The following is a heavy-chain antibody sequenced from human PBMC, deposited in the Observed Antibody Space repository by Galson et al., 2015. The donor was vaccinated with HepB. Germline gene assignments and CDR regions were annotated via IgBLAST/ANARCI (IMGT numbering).Heavy chain of an antibody. CDR1: GYSFTSYW. CDR2: IYPGDSDT. Sequence: QSGAEVKKPGESLKISCKGSGYSFTSYWIGWVRQMPGKGLEWMGIIYPGDSDTRYSPSFQGQVTISADKSISTAYLQWSSLKASDTAMYYCARSHPGRPLGYCSGGSCYTDYYYYGMDVWGQGTTVTVSS. CDR3: ARSHPGRPLGYCSGGSCYTDYYYYGMDV. D-gene: IGHD2-15*01. V-gene: IGHV5-51*01. J-gene: IGHJ6*02.